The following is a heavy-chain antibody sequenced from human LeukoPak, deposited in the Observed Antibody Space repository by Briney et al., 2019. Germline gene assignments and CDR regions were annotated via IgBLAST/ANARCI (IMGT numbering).Heavy chain of an antibody. CDR2: IIPIFGTA. V-gene: IGHV1-69*05. CDR1: GGTFSSYA. Sequence: GSSVKVSCKASGGTFSSYAISWVRQAPGQGLEWMGGIIPIFGTANYAQKFQGRVTITTDESTSTAYMELSSLRSEDTAVYYCVSHGYYYDSSGYSVDYWGQGTLVTVSS. J-gene: IGHJ4*02. CDR3: VSHGYYYDSSGYSVDY. D-gene: IGHD3-22*01.